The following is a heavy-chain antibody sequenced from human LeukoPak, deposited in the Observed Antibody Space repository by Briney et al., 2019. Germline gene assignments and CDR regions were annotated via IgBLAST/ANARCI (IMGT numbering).Heavy chain of an antibody. J-gene: IGHJ4*02. CDR1: GYTFSSYE. CDR2: ISSSGSTI. Sequence: PGGSLRLSCAASGYTFSSYEMNWVRQAPGKGLEWVSYISSSGSTIYYADSVKGRFTISRDNAKNSLYLQMNSLRAEDTAVYYCARVIAISFDYWGQGTLVTVSS. CDR3: ARVIAISFDY. V-gene: IGHV3-48*03. D-gene: IGHD2-21*01.